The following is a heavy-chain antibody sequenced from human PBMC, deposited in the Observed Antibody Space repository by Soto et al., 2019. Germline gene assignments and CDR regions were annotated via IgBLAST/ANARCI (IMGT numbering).Heavy chain of an antibody. CDR1: GFTFSDYA. V-gene: IGHV3-23*01. Sequence: PGGSLRLSCTASGFTFSDYAMTWVRQAPRKGLEWVSTIRGGSSVTYYGDSVKGRFTISRDNAKKTLFLQLNRLSAEDTATYYCAKVLSKTYYYPFDFWGQGTKVTVSS. D-gene: IGHD3-10*01. CDR3: AKVLSKTYYYPFDF. J-gene: IGHJ4*02. CDR2: IRGGSSVT.